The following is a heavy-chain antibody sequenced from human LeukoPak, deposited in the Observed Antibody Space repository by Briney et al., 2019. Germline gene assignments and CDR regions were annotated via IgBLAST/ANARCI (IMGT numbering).Heavy chain of an antibody. CDR1: GFTFSSYW. J-gene: IGHJ4*02. CDR3: ARAQKYSGSYYD. CDR2: IKQDGSEK. D-gene: IGHD1-26*01. V-gene: IGHV3-7*01. Sequence: GGSLRLSCAASGFTFSSYWMGWVRQAPGKGLEWVANIKQDGSEKYYVDSVKGRFAISRDNAKDSLYLQMNSLRAEDTAVYYCARAQKYSGSYYDWGQGTLVTVSS.